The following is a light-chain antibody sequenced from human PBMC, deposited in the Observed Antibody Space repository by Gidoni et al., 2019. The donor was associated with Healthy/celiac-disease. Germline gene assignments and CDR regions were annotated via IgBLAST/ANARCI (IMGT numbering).Light chain of an antibody. V-gene: IGKV1-5*01. Sequence: DIQMTQSPSTLSASVGDRVTITCRASQSISSWLAWYQQKPGKAPKLLIYDASSLESGVPSRFSGSGSGTEFTLTISSLQPDDGATYYCQQYNSALTFGGGTKVEIK. CDR1: QSISSW. CDR3: QQYNSALT. J-gene: IGKJ4*01. CDR2: DAS.